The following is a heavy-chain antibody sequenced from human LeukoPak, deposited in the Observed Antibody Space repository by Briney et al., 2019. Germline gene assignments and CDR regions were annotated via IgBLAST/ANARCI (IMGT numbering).Heavy chain of an antibody. D-gene: IGHD2-8*02. Sequence: PGGSLILSCAASGFTFDDYGMSWVRQAPGKGLEWVSGINWNGGTTDYADSVKGRFTISRDNDRNSLYLQMNSLRAEDTALYYCARASTGTPGGYYYYYLDVWGKGTTVSVSS. V-gene: IGHV3-20*04. CDR3: ARASTGTPGGYYYYYLDV. CDR1: GFTFDDYG. CDR2: INWNGGTT. J-gene: IGHJ6*03.